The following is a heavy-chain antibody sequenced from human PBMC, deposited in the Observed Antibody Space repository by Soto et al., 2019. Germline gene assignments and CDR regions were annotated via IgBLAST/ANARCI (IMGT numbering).Heavy chain of an antibody. CDR2: ISAYNGNT. D-gene: IGHD3-10*01. CDR3: ARDAAVGLLEY. V-gene: IGHV1-18*01. J-gene: IGHJ4*02. CDR1: GYTFTSYG. Sequence: QVQLVQSGAEVKKPGASVKVSCKASGYTFTSYGISWVRQAPGQGLEWMGWISAYNGNTNYAQKLQGRVTIATDTTTNTAYMEPRSLGTDDTAVYYCARDAAVGLLEYWGQGTLVTVSS.